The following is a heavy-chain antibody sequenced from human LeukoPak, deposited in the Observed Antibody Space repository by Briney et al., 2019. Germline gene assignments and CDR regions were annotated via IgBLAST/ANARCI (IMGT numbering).Heavy chain of an antibody. D-gene: IGHD3-10*01. Sequence: GGSLRLSCAVSGFTFSSLAMTWVRQAPGKGLEWVSSISGRGSSTYYADSVKGRFTISRDNSKNILYLQMNSLRAGDTALYYCAKIIDGSGTNYWGHGTLVTVSS. CDR1: GFTFSSLA. J-gene: IGHJ4*01. CDR3: AKIIDGSGTNY. CDR2: ISGRGSST. V-gene: IGHV3-23*01.